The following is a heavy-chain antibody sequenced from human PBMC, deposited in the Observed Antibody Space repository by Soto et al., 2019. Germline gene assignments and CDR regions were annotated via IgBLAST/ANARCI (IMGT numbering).Heavy chain of an antibody. CDR1: GFTFSSYA. D-gene: IGHD3-22*01. Sequence: EVQLLESGGGLVQPGGSLRLSCAASGFTFSSYAMSWVRQAPGKGLEWVSAISGSGGSTYYADSVKGRFTISRDNSKNTLYLEMNSLIAEDTAVYYCAKERSITMIVVVITSVDYWGQGTLVTVSS. J-gene: IGHJ4*02. CDR3: AKERSITMIVVVITSVDY. CDR2: ISGSGGST. V-gene: IGHV3-23*01.